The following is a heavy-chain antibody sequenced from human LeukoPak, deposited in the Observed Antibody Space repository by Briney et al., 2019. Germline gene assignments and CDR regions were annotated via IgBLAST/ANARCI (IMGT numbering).Heavy chain of an antibody. V-gene: IGHV4-31*03. J-gene: IGHJ4*02. CDR1: GGSISSGGYY. CDR3: ARSVGWLQEYDY. Sequence: SETLSLTCTVSGGSISSGGYYWSWIRQHPGKGLEWIGYIYYSGSTYYNPSLKSRVTISVDTSKNQFSLKLSSVTAADTAVYYCARSVGWLQEYDYWGQGTLVTVSS. D-gene: IGHD5-24*01. CDR2: IYYSGST.